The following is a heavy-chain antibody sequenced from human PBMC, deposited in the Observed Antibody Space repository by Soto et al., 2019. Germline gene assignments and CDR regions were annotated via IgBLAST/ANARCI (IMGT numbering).Heavy chain of an antibody. V-gene: IGHV3-23*01. CDR1: GFTFSSYA. CDR3: ANRNWGGWYFDL. Sequence: EVQLLESGGGLVQPGGSLRLSCAASGFTFSSYAMSWVRQAPGKGLEWVSAISGSGGSTYYADSVKGRFTIPRDKAKNTLYLQMNSLRAEDTAVYYCANRNWGGWYFDLWGRGTLVTVSS. CDR2: ISGSGGST. J-gene: IGHJ2*01. D-gene: IGHD7-27*01.